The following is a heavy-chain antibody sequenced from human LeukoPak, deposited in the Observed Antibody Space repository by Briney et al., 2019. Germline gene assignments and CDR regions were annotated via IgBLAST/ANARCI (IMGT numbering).Heavy chain of an antibody. V-gene: IGHV3-74*01. CDR3: AREMSTVTSLAY. Sequence: QPGGSLRLSCAASGFTFRSYWVHWVRQAPGKGLVWVSRINSDGSSTNYADSVKGRFTISRDNAKNTLYLHMNSLRAEDTAVYYCAREMSTVTSLAYWGQGTLVTVSS. CDR1: GFTFRSYW. J-gene: IGHJ4*02. D-gene: IGHD4-17*01. CDR2: INSDGSST.